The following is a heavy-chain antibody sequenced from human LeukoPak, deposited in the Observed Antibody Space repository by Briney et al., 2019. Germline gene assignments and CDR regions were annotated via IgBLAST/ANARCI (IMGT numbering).Heavy chain of an antibody. CDR3: ARRIVQREFDY. D-gene: IGHD1-1*01. J-gene: IGHJ4*02. CDR2: IYYSGST. Sequence: SETLSLTCTVSGGSISSSSYYWGWIRQPPGKGLEWIGSIYYSGSTYYNPSLKSRVTISVDTSKNQFSLKLSSVTAADTAVYYCARRIVQREFDYGSQGTLVTVSS. CDR1: GGSISSSSYY. V-gene: IGHV4-39*01.